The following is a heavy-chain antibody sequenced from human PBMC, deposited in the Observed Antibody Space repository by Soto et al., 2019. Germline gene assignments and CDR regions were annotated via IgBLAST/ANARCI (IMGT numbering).Heavy chain of an antibody. CDR3: ARYRAVAGSAFDY. J-gene: IGHJ4*02. V-gene: IGHV3-66*01. Sequence: GGSLRLSCAASGFTVNSNDMTWVRQAPGKGLEWVSVIYSGGNTYYADSVKGRFTISRDNSKNTLSLQMNSLRAEDTAVYYCARYRAVAGSAFDYWGQGTLVTVSS. CDR1: GFTVNSND. D-gene: IGHD6-19*01. CDR2: IYSGGNT.